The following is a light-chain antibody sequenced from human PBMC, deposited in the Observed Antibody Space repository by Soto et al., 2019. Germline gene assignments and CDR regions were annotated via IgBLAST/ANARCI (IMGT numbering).Light chain of an antibody. J-gene: IGKJ2*01. CDR3: QQYGSSPYT. CDR2: GAS. Sequence: EIVLTQSPGTLSLSPGERATLSCRASQSVSSSYLAWYQQKPGQAPRLLLYGASSRATGIPDRFSGSGSGIDFTLTISRLEPEDFAVYYCQQYGSSPYTFGQGTKLEIK. V-gene: IGKV3-20*01. CDR1: QSVSSSY.